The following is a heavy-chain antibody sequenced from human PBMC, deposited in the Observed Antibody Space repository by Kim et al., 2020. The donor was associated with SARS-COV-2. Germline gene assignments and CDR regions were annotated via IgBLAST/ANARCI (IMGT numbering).Heavy chain of an antibody. Sequence: SETLSLTCTVSGGSISSSSYYWGWIRQPPGKGLEWIGSIYYSGSTYYNPSLKSRVTISVDTSKNQFSLKLSSVTAADTAVYYCARHVRDGYKSRAQGRPIDYWGQGTLVTVSS. CDR2: IYYSGST. J-gene: IGHJ4*02. CDR3: ARHVRDGYKSRAQGRPIDY. V-gene: IGHV4-39*01. D-gene: IGHD5-12*01. CDR1: GGSISSSSYY.